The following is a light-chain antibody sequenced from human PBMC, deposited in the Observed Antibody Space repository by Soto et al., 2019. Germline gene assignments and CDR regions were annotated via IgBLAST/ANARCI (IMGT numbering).Light chain of an antibody. CDR3: QQRSTWIFT. CDR2: DAS. CDR1: HRLSSF. V-gene: IGKV3-11*01. J-gene: IGKJ3*01. Sequence: ELVLTQSPATLSLSPGDTATLSCSASHRLSSFLAWYQQKPGQAPRLLIYDASKRAAGIPARFSGSGSGTDFTLTISSLEPEDFAVYYCQQRSTWIFTFGPGTKVDIK.